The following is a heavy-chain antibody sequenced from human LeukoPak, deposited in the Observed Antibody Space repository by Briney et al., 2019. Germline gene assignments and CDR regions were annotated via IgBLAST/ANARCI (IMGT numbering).Heavy chain of an antibody. Sequence: GGSLRLSCAASGFIFSSYWMHWVRQAPGKGLEWVSRINTDGSSTSYADSVKGRFTISRDNAKKTLYLQMNSLRVEDTAVYYCARDSSVSDFDSWGQGTLVTVSS. J-gene: IGHJ4*02. V-gene: IGHV3-74*01. CDR2: INTDGSST. D-gene: IGHD3-10*01. CDR3: ARDSSVSDFDS. CDR1: GFIFSSYW.